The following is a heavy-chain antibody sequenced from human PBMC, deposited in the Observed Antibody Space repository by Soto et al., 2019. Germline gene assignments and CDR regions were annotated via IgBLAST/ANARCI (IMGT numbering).Heavy chain of an antibody. V-gene: IGHV4-39*01. CDR1: GGSISSSSYY. Sequence: QLQLQESGPGLVKPSETLSLTCTVSGGSISSSSYYWGWIRQPPGKGLEWIGSIYYSGSTYYNPSLKSRGTISVDSSKNQFSRKLSSVTAADTAVYYCARLLRSTGLFDSWGQGTLVTVSS. CDR3: ARLLRSTGLFDS. J-gene: IGHJ4*02. CDR2: IYYSGST.